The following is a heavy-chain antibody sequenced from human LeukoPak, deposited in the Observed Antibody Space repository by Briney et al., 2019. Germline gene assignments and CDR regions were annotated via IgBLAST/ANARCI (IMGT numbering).Heavy chain of an antibody. CDR3: ARSSYYYDSSGYHFDY. J-gene: IGHJ4*02. CDR2: IYPGDSDT. Sequence: GESLKISCKGSGYSFTSYWIGWVRQMPGKGLEWMAIIYPGDSDTRYSPSFQGHVTISADKSISTAYLQWSSLKASDTAMYYCARSSYYYDSSGYHFDYWGQGTLVTVSS. D-gene: IGHD3-22*01. CDR1: GYSFTSYW. V-gene: IGHV5-51*01.